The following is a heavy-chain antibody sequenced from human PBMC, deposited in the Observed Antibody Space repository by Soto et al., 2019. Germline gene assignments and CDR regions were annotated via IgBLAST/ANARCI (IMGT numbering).Heavy chain of an antibody. V-gene: IGHV1-8*01. CDR3: ARGVSAGVDY. CDR1: GYSFTSLD. J-gene: IGHJ4*02. D-gene: IGHD1-26*01. Sequence: QVQLVQSGAEVREPGASVKVSCKASGYSFTSLDINRVRQTAGQGLEWMGWMQPSTGRTGYAQKFQGRVTMTRDTSITPAYMELTTLTSDDTAFYYCARGVSAGVDYWGQGTLVTVSS. CDR2: MQPSTGRT.